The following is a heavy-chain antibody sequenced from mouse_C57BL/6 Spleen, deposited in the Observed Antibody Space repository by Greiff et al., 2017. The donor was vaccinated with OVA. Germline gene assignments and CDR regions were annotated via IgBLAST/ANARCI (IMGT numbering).Heavy chain of an antibody. CDR1: GYTFTSYW. J-gene: IGHJ2*01. V-gene: IGHV1-50*01. D-gene: IGHD4-1*01. Sequence: QVQLQQPGAELVKPGASVKLSCKASGYTFTSYWMQWVKQRPGQGLEWIGEIDPSDSYTNYNQKFKGKATLTVDPSSSTAYMQLSSLTSEDSAVYYCARRTGFDYWGQGTTLTVSS. CDR2: IDPSDSYT. CDR3: ARRTGFDY.